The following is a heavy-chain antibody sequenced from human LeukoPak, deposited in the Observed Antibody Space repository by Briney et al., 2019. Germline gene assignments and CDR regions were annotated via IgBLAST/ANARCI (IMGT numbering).Heavy chain of an antibody. Sequence: PGGSLRLSCAASGFTFSNSAMSWVRQAPGKGLEWVSTLSGSGITTYYADSVKGRYTISRDNSKNTLYLQMNSLRAEDTAVYYCAKGIYCSGWSYFDYWGHGTLVTVSS. J-gene: IGHJ4*01. CDR1: GFTFSNSA. V-gene: IGHV3-23*01. CDR2: LSGSGITT. CDR3: AKGIYCSGWSYFDY. D-gene: IGHD6-19*01.